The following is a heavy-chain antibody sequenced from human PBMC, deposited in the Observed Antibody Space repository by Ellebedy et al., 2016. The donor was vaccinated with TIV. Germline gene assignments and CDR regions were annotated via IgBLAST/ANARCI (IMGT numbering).Heavy chain of an antibody. CDR1: GGSFSGYY. J-gene: IGHJ3*02. CDR3: ARDPTLDTAMVDQDAFDI. D-gene: IGHD5-18*01. Sequence: MPSETLSPTCAVYGGSFSGYYWSWIRQPPGKGLEWIGEINHSGSTNYNPSLKSRVTISVDTSKNQFSLKLSSVTAADTAVYYCARDPTLDTAMVDQDAFDIWGQGTMVTVSS. CDR2: INHSGST. V-gene: IGHV4-34*01.